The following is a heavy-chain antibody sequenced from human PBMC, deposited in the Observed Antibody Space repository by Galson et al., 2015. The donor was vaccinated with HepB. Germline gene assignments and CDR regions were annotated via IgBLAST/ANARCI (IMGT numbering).Heavy chain of an antibody. CDR3: ARPLAAAGSVSAFDL. Sequence: SVKVSCKASGYTFTGYFIHWVRQAPGQGLEWMGWINPNSGGTNYAQKLQGRVTMTRDTSISTAYMELSRLGSDDAAVYYCARPLAAAGSVSAFDLWGQGTMVTVSS. CDR1: GYTFTGYF. D-gene: IGHD6-13*01. V-gene: IGHV1-2*02. J-gene: IGHJ3*01. CDR2: INPNSGGT.